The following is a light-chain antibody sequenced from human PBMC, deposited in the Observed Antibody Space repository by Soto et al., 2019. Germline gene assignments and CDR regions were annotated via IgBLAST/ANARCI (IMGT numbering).Light chain of an antibody. J-gene: IGKJ4*01. V-gene: IGKV2-28*01. CDR1: QTLLHSNGNNF. CDR3: MQPLQTPVT. Sequence: DIVLTQAPLSLPVTPGEPASISCRSSQTLLHSNGNNFLDWYLQKPGQSPQLLIYLGSNRASGVPDRFRCSGTSKNFTLKISRVEAEDVGVYYCMQPLQTPVTFGGGTKVEIK. CDR2: LGS.